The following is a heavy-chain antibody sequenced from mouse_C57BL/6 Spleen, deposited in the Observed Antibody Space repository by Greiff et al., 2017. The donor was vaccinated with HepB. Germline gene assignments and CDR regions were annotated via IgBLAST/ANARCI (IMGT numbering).Heavy chain of an antibody. CDR1: GFNIKDYY. V-gene: IGHV14-2*01. CDR2: IDPEDGET. Sequence: VQLQQSGAELVKPGASVKLSCTASGFNIKDYYMHWVKQRTEQGLEWIGRIDPEDGETKYTPKFQGKATITADTSSNTAYLQLSSLTSEDTAVYYCASTTVVAKDYFDYWGQGTTLTVSS. J-gene: IGHJ2*01. D-gene: IGHD1-1*01. CDR3: ASTTVVAKDYFDY.